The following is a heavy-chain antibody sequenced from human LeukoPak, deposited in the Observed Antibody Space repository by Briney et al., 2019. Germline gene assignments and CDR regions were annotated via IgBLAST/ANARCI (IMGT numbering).Heavy chain of an antibody. J-gene: IGHJ4*02. CDR2: IYYSGST. D-gene: IGHD4-11*01. Sequence: SETLSLTCTVSGGSISSGGYYWSWIRQPPGKGLEWIGYIYYSGSTYYNPSLKSRVTISVDTSKNQFSLKLSSVTAADTAVYYCARYSNYVGIDYWGQGTLVTVSS. CDR3: ARYSNYVGIDY. CDR1: GGSISSGGYY. V-gene: IGHV4-30-4*08.